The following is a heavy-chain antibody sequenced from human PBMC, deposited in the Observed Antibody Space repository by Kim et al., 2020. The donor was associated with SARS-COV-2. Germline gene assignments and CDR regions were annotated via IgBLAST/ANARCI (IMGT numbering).Heavy chain of an antibody. CDR1: GGSFSGYY. J-gene: IGHJ5*02. CDR3: ARGGGSYRLGNWFDP. CDR2: INHSGST. V-gene: IGHV4-34*01. D-gene: IGHD1-26*01. Sequence: SETLSLTCAVYGGSFSGYYWSWIRQPPGKGLEWIGEINHSGSTNYNPSLKSRVTISVDTSKNQFSLKLSSVTAADTAVYYCARGGGSYRLGNWFDPWGQGTLVTVSS.